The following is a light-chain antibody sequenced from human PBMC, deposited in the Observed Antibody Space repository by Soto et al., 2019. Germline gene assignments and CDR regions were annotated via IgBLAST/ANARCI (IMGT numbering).Light chain of an antibody. CDR1: QSISSW. CDR2: DAS. Sequence: EIQRIRSDSSLSGSAGDKITITCRASQSISSWLAWYQQKPGKAPKLLIYDASSLESGVPSRFSGSGSGTECTLTISSLHPDDFATYYRQQYNSYSWTFGQGTKVDIK. V-gene: IGKV1-5*01. J-gene: IGKJ1*01. CDR3: QQYNSYSWT.